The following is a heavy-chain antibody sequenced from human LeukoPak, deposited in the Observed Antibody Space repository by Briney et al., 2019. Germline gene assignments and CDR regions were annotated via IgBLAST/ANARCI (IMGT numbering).Heavy chain of an antibody. CDR1: GGTFSSYA. D-gene: IGHD2-15*01. CDR3: ASHIVVVVADTPRAFDI. Sequence: GSSVKVSCKASGGTFSSYAISWVRQAPGQGLEWMGRIIPILGIANYAQKFQGRVTITADKSTSTAYMELSSLRSEDTAVYYCASHIVVVVADTPRAFDIWGQGTMVTVSS. CDR2: IIPILGIA. J-gene: IGHJ3*02. V-gene: IGHV1-69*04.